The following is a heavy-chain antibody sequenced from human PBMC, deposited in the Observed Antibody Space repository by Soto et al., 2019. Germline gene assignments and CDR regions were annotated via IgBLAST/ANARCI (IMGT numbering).Heavy chain of an antibody. Sequence: QVQLVQSGAEVKKPGASGKVSCKSSGYTCTSYGISWVRQAPGQGLEWMGWISAYNGNTNYAQKLHGRVTMTTDTSTSTAYRELRSLRSDDTAVYYCARDLARAAAGSGGDYWGQGTLVTVSS. CDR2: ISAYNGNT. CDR1: GYTCTSYG. V-gene: IGHV1-18*04. D-gene: IGHD6-13*01. J-gene: IGHJ4*02. CDR3: ARDLARAAAGSGGDY.